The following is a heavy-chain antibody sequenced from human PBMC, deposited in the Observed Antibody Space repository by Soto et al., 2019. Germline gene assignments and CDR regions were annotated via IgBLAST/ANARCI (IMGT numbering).Heavy chain of an antibody. Sequence: ASVKVSCKASGYTFTGYYMHWVRQAPGQGLEWMGWINPNSGGTNYAQKFQGWVTMTRDTSISTAYMELSRLRSDDTAVYYCARDSDRVPAAPEHYYYYGMDVWGQGTTVTVSS. V-gene: IGHV1-2*04. CDR3: ARDSDRVPAAPEHYYYYGMDV. CDR2: INPNSGGT. CDR1: GYTFTGYY. J-gene: IGHJ6*02. D-gene: IGHD2-2*01.